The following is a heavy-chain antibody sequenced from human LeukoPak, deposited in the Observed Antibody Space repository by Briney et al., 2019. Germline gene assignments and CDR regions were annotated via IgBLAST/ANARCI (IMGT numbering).Heavy chain of an antibody. CDR2: LSGSGGST. V-gene: IGHV3-23*01. J-gene: IGHJ3*02. D-gene: IGHD1-20*01. CDR1: GFTFSSYA. CDR3: AKDWSRYNWNDVYAFDI. Sequence: PGGSLRLSCAASGFTFSSYAMSWVRQAPGKGLECVSALSGSGGSTYYADSVKGRFTISRDNSQNTLYLQMNSLRAEDTAVYYCAKDWSRYNWNDVYAFDIWGQGTMVTVSS.